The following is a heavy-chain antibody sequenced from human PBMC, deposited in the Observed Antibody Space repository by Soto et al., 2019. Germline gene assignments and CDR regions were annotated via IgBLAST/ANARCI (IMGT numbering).Heavy chain of an antibody. Sequence: LRLSCVASGFDFRSYEMNWVRQAPGKGLEWVSNIRANDESIYYADSVKGRVSVSRDNAKNSPFLEMNSLRVDDTAVYYCARETLRDAIDIWGQGTMVTVSS. CDR3: ARETLRDAIDI. CDR1: GFDFRSYE. CDR2: IRANDESI. V-gene: IGHV3-48*03. J-gene: IGHJ3*02.